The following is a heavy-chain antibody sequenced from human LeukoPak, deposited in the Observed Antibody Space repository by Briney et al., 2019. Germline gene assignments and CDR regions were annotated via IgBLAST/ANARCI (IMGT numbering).Heavy chain of an antibody. CDR3: ARTPPVAAAGSFDY. D-gene: IGHD6-13*01. CDR2: IDWDDAK. V-gene: IGHV2-70*11. CDR1: GFSLSTSGMC. J-gene: IGHJ4*02. Sequence: SGPTLVNPTQTLTLTCTFSGFSLSTSGMCVSWIRQPPGKALEWLARIDWDDAKYYSTSLKTRLTISMDTSKNQVVLTMTNMDPVDTATYYCARTPPVAAAGSFDYWGQGTLVTVSS.